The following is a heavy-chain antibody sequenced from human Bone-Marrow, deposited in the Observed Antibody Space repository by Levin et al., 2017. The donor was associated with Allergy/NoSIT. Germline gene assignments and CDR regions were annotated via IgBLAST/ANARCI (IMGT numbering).Heavy chain of an antibody. CDR3: AKGLEDYDYWSANDAFDI. Sequence: GGSLRLSCAASGFSFSSYGMHWVRQAPGKGLEWVAVISYDGYNKYYVDSVKGRFTISRDNSKNTLYLQMNSLRVDDTAVYYCAKGLEDYDYWSANDAFDIWGQGTMVTVSS. CDR2: ISYDGYNK. CDR1: GFSFSSYG. J-gene: IGHJ3*02. V-gene: IGHV3-30*18. D-gene: IGHD3-3*01.